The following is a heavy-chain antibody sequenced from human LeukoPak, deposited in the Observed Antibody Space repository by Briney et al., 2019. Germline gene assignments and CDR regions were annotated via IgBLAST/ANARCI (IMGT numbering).Heavy chain of an antibody. CDR1: GFTFNNYA. D-gene: IGHD1-26*01. V-gene: IGHV3-23*01. J-gene: IGHJ4*02. CDR2: LSASGGYT. CDR3: ARARGIYYPFDY. Sequence: GGSLRLSCAASGFTFNNYAMSWVRQAPGKGREWVSALSASGGYTYYADSVKGRFTISRDSSKNTLYLQMNSLRAEDTAVYYCARARGIYYPFDYWGQGTLVTVSS.